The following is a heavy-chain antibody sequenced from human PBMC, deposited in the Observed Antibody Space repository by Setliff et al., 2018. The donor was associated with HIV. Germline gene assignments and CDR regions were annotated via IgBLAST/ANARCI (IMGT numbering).Heavy chain of an antibody. D-gene: IGHD3-22*01. CDR2: IQSGGIM. CDR3: AKLDYYDYSGSWARKVAIDF. V-gene: IGHV3-23*01. J-gene: IGHJ3*01. Sequence: GGSLRLSCAASGFTFSRFGMHWVRQRPGRGLEWVSLIQSGGIMYYADSVKGRFTISRDNSNNTLSLQMSSLRAEDTALYYCAKLDYYDYSGSWARKVAIDFWGRGTMVTVSS. CDR1: GFTFSRFG.